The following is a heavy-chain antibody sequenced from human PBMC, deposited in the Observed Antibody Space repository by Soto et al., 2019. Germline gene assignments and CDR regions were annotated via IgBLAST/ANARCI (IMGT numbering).Heavy chain of an antibody. CDR1: GGSINSGGYY. CDR2: IYHSGST. V-gene: IGHV4-31*03. Sequence: QVQLQESGPGLVKPSQTLSLTCSVSGGSINSGGYYWTWIRQHPGKGLEWIGYIYHSGSTNYNPSITSRVTISVDTSKTHFSLKLSSVTAADTAIYYCARGTHYCTSTTCFRQGDYYYYGMDVWGQGTTVTVSS. CDR3: ARGTHYCTSTTCFRQGDYYYYGMDV. D-gene: IGHD2-2*01. J-gene: IGHJ6*02.